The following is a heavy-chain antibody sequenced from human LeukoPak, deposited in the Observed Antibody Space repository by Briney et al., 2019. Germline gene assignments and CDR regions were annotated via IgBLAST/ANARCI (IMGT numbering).Heavy chain of an antibody. CDR1: GFTFSSYS. J-gene: IGHJ6*04. D-gene: IGHD3-22*01. V-gene: IGHV3-21*01. CDR3: ARGRITMNLDV. CDR2: IRSSSSDR. Sequence: GGSLRLSCAASGFTFSSYSMNWVRQAPGKGLEGASCIRSSSSDRYYADSVKGRFTISRDNAKNSLYLQMNSLRAEDTAVYYCARGRITMNLDVWGKGTTVTVSS.